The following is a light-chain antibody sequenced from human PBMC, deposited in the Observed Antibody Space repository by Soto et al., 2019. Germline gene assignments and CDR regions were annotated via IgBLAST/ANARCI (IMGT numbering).Light chain of an antibody. CDR1: QGIRND. Sequence: DIQMTQSPSSLSASVGDSATITCRASQGIRNDVGWYQQKPGKAPKRLIYGASSLARGVPSRFSGSGAGTAFTLTISSLQPEDFATYYGLQHNAYPLTFGGGTRVEIK. CDR3: LQHNAYPLT. J-gene: IGKJ4*01. CDR2: GAS. V-gene: IGKV1-17*01.